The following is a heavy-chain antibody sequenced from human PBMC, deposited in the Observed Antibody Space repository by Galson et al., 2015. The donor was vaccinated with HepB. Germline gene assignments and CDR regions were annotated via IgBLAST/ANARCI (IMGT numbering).Heavy chain of an antibody. D-gene: IGHD6-6*01. CDR1: GFTFSTYS. J-gene: IGHJ4*02. CDR2: VRYDGGNA. Sequence: CVRLSCAASGFTFSTYSMHWVRQPPGKGLEWVAFVRYDGGNAYYGDSVKGRFTVSRDNSKNTLYLQMNSLTPDDTAVYYSATEYKGPKVLQGYYFEYWGQGALVAVSS. CDR3: ATEYKGPKVLQGYYFEY. V-gene: IGHV3-30*02.